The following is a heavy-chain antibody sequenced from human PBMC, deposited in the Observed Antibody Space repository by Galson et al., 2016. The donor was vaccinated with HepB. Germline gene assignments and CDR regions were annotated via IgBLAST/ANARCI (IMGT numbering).Heavy chain of an antibody. CDR2: ISYDERNK. D-gene: IGHD1-1*01. Sequence: SLRLSCAASGFTFSDPYMDWVRQAPGKGLEWVAVISYDERNKHYADSVKGRLTISRENAKNSLYLQMNSLRAGDTAVYYCAREGRSSNWNDWYFDLWGRGTLVTVSS. CDR1: GFTFSDPY. CDR3: AREGRSSNWNDWYFDL. J-gene: IGHJ2*01. V-gene: IGHV3-30*03.